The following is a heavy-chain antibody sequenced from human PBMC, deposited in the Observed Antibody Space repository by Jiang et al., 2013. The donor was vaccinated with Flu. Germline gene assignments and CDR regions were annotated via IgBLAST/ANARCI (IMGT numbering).Heavy chain of an antibody. V-gene: IGHV4-39*01. CDR3: ARRGHGMDV. D-gene: IGHD3-10*01. Sequence: PGLVKPSETLSLTCTVASGSIYSSSYYWDWVRQPPGKGLEWIGGIYYSGSTYYNPSLKSRATISVDTSKNQFSLKLSSVTAADTAVYYCARRGHGMDVWGQGTTVTVSS. J-gene: IGHJ6*02. CDR1: SGSIYSSSYY. CDR2: IYYSGST.